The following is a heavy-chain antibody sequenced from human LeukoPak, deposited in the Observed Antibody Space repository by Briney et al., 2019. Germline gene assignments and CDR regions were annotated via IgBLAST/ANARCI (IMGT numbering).Heavy chain of an antibody. CDR2: IRSKANSYAT. J-gene: IGHJ4*02. D-gene: IGHD6-13*01. Sequence: SGGSLRLSCAASGFTFSGSAMHWVRQASGKGLEWVGRIRSKANSYATAYAASVKGRFTISRDDSKNTAYLQMNSPKTEDTAVYYCTVYSSSWASPLYWGQGTLVTVSS. CDR3: TVYSSSWASPLY. V-gene: IGHV3-73*01. CDR1: GFTFSGSA.